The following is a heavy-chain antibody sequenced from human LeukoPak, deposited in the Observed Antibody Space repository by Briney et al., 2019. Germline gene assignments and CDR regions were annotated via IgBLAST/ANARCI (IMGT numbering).Heavy chain of an antibody. J-gene: IGHJ4*02. CDR3: ARGGKLDYPFDY. V-gene: IGHV3-21*01. CDR1: GFTFSSHS. CDR2: ISDSRDYK. Sequence: SGGSLRLSCAASGFTFSSHSMNWVRQAPGKGLEWVSSISDSRDYKYYADSVKGRFTISTDDAKKSVSLQMNSLRAEDTAVYYCARGGKLDYPFDYWGQGTLVTVSS. D-gene: IGHD4-11*01.